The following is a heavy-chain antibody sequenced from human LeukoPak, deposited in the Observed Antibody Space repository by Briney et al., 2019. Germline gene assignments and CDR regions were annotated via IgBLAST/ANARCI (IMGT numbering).Heavy chain of an antibody. CDR1: GFTFSSYA. J-gene: IGHJ4*02. Sequence: GGSLRLSCAASGFTFSSYAMHWVRQAPGKGLEWVAVISYDGSNKYYADSVKGRFTISRDNAKNSVYLQMSSLRAEHTGVYYCARDRGGIRSGRTGYFDYWGQGILVTVSS. CDR3: ARDRGGIRSGRTGYFDY. D-gene: IGHD6-19*01. V-gene: IGHV3-30*04. CDR2: ISYDGSNK.